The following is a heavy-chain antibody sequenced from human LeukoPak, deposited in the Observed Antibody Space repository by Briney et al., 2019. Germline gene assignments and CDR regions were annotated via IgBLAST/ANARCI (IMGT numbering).Heavy chain of an antibody. J-gene: IGHJ4*02. CDR3: AKGDYYDLDY. CDR1: GFTFSTYG. D-gene: IGHD3-22*01. Sequence: GGSLRLSCAASGFTFSTYGMNWVRQAPGKGLEWVSIITSGVGITYYADSVKGRFTISRDNSRNTLYPQMNSLTAEDTAVYYCAKGDYYDLDYWGQGTLVTVSS. V-gene: IGHV3-23*01. CDR2: ITSGVGIT.